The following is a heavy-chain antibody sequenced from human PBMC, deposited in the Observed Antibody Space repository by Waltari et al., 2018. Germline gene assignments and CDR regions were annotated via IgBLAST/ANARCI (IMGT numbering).Heavy chain of an antibody. CDR1: GGTFSSYA. Sequence: QVQLVQSGAEVKKPGSSVQVSCKASGGTFSSYAISWVRQAPGQGLEWMGGIIPIFGTANYAQKFQGRVTITTDESTSTAYMELSSLRSEDTAVYYCASSRQNYDFWSGTGGAFDIWGQGTMVTVPS. V-gene: IGHV1-69*05. CDR2: IIPIFGTA. J-gene: IGHJ3*02. D-gene: IGHD3-3*01. CDR3: ASSRQNYDFWSGTGGAFDI.